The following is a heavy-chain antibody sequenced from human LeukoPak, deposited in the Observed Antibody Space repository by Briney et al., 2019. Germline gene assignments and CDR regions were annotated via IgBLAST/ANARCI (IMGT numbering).Heavy chain of an antibody. V-gene: IGHV3-74*01. Sequence: GGSLRLSCAASGFTFSSYWMHWVRQAPGKGLVWVSRINSDGSSTNYADSVKGRFTISRDNAKNTLYLQMNSLRAEDTAVYYCARLRGESPRWFDPWGQGTLVTVSS. CDR2: INSDGSST. CDR1: GFTFSSYW. J-gene: IGHJ5*02. CDR3: ARLRGESPRWFDP. D-gene: IGHD3-10*01.